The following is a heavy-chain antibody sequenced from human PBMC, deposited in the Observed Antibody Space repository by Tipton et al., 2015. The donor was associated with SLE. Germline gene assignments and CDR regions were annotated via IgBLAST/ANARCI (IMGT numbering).Heavy chain of an antibody. D-gene: IGHD6-13*01. J-gene: IGHJ4*02. CDR2: IYHSGST. V-gene: IGHV4-38-2*01. CDR1: GYSISSGYS. CDR3: ARAPGSSSIDY. Sequence: TLSLTCAVSGYSISSGYSWGWIRQPPGKGLEWIGSIYHSGSTYYNPSLKSRVTISIDTSKNQFSLKLSSVTAADTAVYYCARAPGSSSIDYWGQGTLVTVSS.